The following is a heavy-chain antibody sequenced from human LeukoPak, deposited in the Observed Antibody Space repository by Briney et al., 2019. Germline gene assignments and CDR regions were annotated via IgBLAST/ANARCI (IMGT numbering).Heavy chain of an antibody. CDR2: IYYSA. Sequence: SETLSLTCSVSGGSISSYYRSWLRQPPGKGPEWIGYIYYSANYNPSLKSRVTISVDRSKNQFSLNLTSVTAADTAVYYCARASGYYVNHWGQGTLVTVSS. CDR3: ARASGYYVNH. J-gene: IGHJ5*02. D-gene: IGHD5-18*01. CDR1: GGSISSYY. V-gene: IGHV4-59*01.